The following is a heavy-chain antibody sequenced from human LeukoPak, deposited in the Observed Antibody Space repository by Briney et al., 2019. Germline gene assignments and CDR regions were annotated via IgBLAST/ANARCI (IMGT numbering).Heavy chain of an antibody. Sequence: GGSLRLSCAVSGFTFSSYSMNWVRQAPGKGLEWVSYISSSSTIYYADSVKGRFTISRDNAKNSLYLQMNSLRDEDTGIYYCARGPPLFTNWGQGTLVAVSS. CDR1: GFTFSSYS. J-gene: IGHJ4*02. D-gene: IGHD3-10*02. V-gene: IGHV3-48*02. CDR3: ARGPPLFTN. CDR2: ISSSSTI.